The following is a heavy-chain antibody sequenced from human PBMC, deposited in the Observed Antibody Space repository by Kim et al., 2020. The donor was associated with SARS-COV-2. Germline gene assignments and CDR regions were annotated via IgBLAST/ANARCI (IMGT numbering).Heavy chain of an antibody. CDR1: GDSIRYYY. CDR3: ARLAAGYRLDV. Sequence: SETLSLTCGVSGDSIRYYYWSWIRQPPGKGLEWIGYIYHTGNTNYNPSLSGRVTISVDTSTNQFSLKLNSVTAADTAVYYCARLAAGYRLDVGGQGTTVT. J-gene: IGHJ6*02. D-gene: IGHD6-13*01. CDR2: IYHTGNT. V-gene: IGHV4-59*01.